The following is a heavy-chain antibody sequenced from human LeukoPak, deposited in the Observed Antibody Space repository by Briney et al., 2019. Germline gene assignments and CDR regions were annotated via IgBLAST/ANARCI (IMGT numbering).Heavy chain of an antibody. Sequence: GGSLRASCAGSGFTFSTYWMSWVRQAPGKGLDWVANIKQDGTDKYYVDSVKGRFTISRDNAKNLLYLQMNSLRAEDTAVYYCAREKLDTRGYVDYWGQGTLVTVSS. D-gene: IGHD3-22*01. V-gene: IGHV3-7*01. J-gene: IGHJ4*02. CDR3: AREKLDTRGYVDY. CDR2: IKQDGTDK. CDR1: GFTFSTYW.